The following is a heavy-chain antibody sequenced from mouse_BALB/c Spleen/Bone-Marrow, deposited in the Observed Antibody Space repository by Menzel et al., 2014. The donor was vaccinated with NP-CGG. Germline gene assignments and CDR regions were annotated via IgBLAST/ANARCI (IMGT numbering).Heavy chain of an antibody. J-gene: IGHJ4*01. D-gene: IGHD2-4*01. CDR1: GFSLTSYD. Sequence: QVQLQQSGPGLVQPSQSLSITCTVSGFSLTSYDVHWVRQSPGKGLEWLGVIWSGGSTDYNAAFISRLSISKDNSKSQVFFKMNSLQADDTAIYYCARNEDYDGYYYAMDYRGQGTSVTVSS. CDR2: IWSGGST. CDR3: ARNEDYDGYYYAMDY. V-gene: IGHV2-4-1*01.